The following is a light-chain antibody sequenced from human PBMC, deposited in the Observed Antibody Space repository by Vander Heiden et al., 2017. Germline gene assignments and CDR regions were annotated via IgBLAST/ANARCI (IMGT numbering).Light chain of an antibody. CDR1: SADVGGYNY. J-gene: IGLJ2*01. CDR3: CSHAGTSVV. Sequence: SALTQPRPVSGSPGQSVAISCTGTSADVGGYNYVSCYQQHPGKAPKLMISNVSTRPSGVPDRFSGSKSGNTASLTISGLQAEDEADYFCCSHAGTSVVFGGGTKLTVL. CDR2: NVS. V-gene: IGLV2-11*01.